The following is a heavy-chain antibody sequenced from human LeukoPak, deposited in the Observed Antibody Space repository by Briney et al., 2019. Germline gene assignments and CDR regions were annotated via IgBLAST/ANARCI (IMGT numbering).Heavy chain of an antibody. Sequence: RAGGSLRLSCAASGFTFSSYGMSWVRQAPGKGLEWVSAISGSGGSTYYADSVKGRFTISRDNSKNTLYLQMNGLRAEDTAVYYCARGAIDTTRWFDPWGRGTLVTVSS. V-gene: IGHV3-23*01. CDR2: ISGSGGST. CDR3: ARGAIDTTRWFDP. D-gene: IGHD1-1*01. CDR1: GFTFSSYG. J-gene: IGHJ5*02.